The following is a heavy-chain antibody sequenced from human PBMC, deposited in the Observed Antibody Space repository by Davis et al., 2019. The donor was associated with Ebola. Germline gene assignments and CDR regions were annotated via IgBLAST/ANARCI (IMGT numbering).Heavy chain of an antibody. CDR1: VFTFSSYS. J-gene: IGHJ4*02. CDR3: ANTGGVGATLY. V-gene: IGHV3-21*01. Sequence: GESLKISCAASVFTFSSYSMNWVRQAPGKGLEWVSSISSSSSYIYYADSVKGRFTISRDNAKNSLYLQMNSLRAEDTAVYYCANTGGVGATLYWGQGTLVTVSS. D-gene: IGHD1-26*01. CDR2: ISSSSSYI.